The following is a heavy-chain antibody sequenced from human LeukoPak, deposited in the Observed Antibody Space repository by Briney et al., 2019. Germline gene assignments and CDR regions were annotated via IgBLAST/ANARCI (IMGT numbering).Heavy chain of an antibody. J-gene: IGHJ4*02. V-gene: IGHV3-48*01. D-gene: IGHD1-26*01. CDR1: GFTFSSYS. CDR3: ARVGGATPDY. Sequence: GGSLRLSCAASGFTFSSYSMNWVRQAPGKGLEWVSYISSSSSTIYYADSVKGRFTISRDNAKNSLYLQMNSLRAEDTAVYYCARVGGATPDYWGQGTLVTVSS. CDR2: ISSSSSTI.